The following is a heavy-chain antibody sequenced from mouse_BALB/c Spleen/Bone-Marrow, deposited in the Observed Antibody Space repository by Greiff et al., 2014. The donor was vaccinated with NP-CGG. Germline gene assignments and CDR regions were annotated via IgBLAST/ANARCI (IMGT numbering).Heavy chain of an antibody. CDR3: ARDGNYYFDY. J-gene: IGHJ2*01. CDR2: IDPSDSET. D-gene: IGHD2-1*01. Sequence: QVQLQQSGAELVKPGAPVKLSCKASGYTFTRYWMNWVKQRPGRGLEWIGRIDPSDSETHYNQKFKDMATLTVDKSSSTAYIQLSSLTSEDSAVYYCARDGNYYFDYWGQGTTLTVSS. CDR1: GYTFTRYW. V-gene: IGHV1-69*02.